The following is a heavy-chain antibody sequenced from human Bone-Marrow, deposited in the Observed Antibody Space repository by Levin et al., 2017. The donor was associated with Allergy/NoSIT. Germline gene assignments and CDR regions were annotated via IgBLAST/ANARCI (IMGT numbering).Heavy chain of an antibody. V-gene: IGHV3-30*03. CDR2: ISYDGSTN. Sequence: GESLKISCAASGFGFSSFGMHWVRQAPGKGLEWVAVISYDGSTNNYADSVKGRFTISRDNSKNTVYLQMNNLTIEDTALYYCTRGSKDLDDWGQGTRVTVSS. CDR3: TRGSKDLDD. J-gene: IGHJ4*02. CDR1: GFGFSSFG.